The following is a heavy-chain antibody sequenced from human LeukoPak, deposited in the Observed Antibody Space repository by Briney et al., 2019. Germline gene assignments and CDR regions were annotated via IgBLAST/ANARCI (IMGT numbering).Heavy chain of an antibody. CDR3: AREGGFYRPLDY. Sequence: SETLSLTCDVSGGSVTSTNWWTWFRQPPGKGLEWIGEVHLDGRTNYNPSLKSRLVMSANLPENHISLKLTSVTAADTAVYYCAREGGFYRPLDYSGQGTLVTVSS. V-gene: IGHV4-4*02. J-gene: IGHJ4*02. D-gene: IGHD6-25*01. CDR2: VHLDGRT. CDR1: GGSVTSTNW.